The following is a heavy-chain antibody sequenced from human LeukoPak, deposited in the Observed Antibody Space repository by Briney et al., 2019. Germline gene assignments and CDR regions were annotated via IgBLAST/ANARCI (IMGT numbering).Heavy chain of an antibody. V-gene: IGHV4-34*01. CDR2: INHSGYT. D-gene: IGHD4-17*01. Sequence: PSETLSLTCAVSGVSFNDYYWSWVRQTPGKGLERIGEINHSGYTNDSPSLKSRVTISIDTSRKQFSLNLRSVTVADTGIYYCTRMTTGHDYWGQGTLVTVSS. CDR3: TRMTTGHDY. CDR1: GVSFNDYY. J-gene: IGHJ4*02.